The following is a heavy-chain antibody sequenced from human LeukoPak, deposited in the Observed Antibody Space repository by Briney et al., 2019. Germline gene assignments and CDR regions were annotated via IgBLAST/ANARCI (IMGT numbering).Heavy chain of an antibody. CDR1: GYTFTSYG. D-gene: IGHD2-2*01. J-gene: IGHJ5*02. Sequence: GASVKVSCKASGYTFTSYGISWVRQAPGQGLEWMGWISACNGNTNYAQKLQGRVTMTTDTSTSTAYMELRSLRSDDTAVYYCARDRPRYCSSTSCYGWFDPWGQGTLVTVSS. V-gene: IGHV1-18*01. CDR2: ISACNGNT. CDR3: ARDRPRYCSSTSCYGWFDP.